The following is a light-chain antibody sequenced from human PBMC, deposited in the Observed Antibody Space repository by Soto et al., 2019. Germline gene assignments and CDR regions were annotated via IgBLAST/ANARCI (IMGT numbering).Light chain of an antibody. CDR3: QQRSNWPYT. CDR1: QSVSSY. CDR2: DAS. J-gene: IGKJ2*01. V-gene: IGKV3-11*01. Sequence: EIVLTQSPATLSLSPGERATLSCRASQSVSSYLAWYQQKPGQAPRLLIYDASNRATGIPARFSGSGSGTDFTLNISSLEPEDFAVYCCQQRSNWPYTFGQGTKLEIK.